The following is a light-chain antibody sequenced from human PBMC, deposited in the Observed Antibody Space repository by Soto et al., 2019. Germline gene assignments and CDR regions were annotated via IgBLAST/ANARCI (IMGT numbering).Light chain of an antibody. V-gene: IGLV1-40*01. J-gene: IGLJ3*02. CDR3: QSFDSSLSGSGV. CDR1: LSNIGTGYE. Sequence: QSVLTQPPSESGAPGQRVTISCTGSLSNIGTGYEVHWYQQLPGTAPKLLISGHNNRPSGVPDRFFGSKSGTSASLTIIGLQADDEAEYFCQSFDSSLSGSGVFGGGSKVTVL. CDR2: GHN.